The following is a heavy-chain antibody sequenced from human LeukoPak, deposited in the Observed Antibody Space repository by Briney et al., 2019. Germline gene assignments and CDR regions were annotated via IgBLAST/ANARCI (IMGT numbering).Heavy chain of an antibody. J-gene: IGHJ4*02. CDR3: AREYCSSTSCSVDY. D-gene: IGHD2-2*01. CDR1: GFTVRSNY. CDR2: IYSDGST. V-gene: IGHV3-66*02. Sequence: GGSLRLSXAASGFTVRSNYMSWVRQSPGKGLEWLSVIYSDGSTYYADSVKGRFTISRDNSKNTLYLQMNSLRAEDTAVYYCAREYCSSTSCSVDYWGQGTLVTVSS.